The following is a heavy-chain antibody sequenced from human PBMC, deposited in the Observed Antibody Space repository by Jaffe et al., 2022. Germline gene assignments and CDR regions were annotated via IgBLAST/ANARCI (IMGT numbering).Heavy chain of an antibody. CDR3: AHTALPDPMVRGVIAYYFDY. Sequence: QITLKESGPTLVKPTQTLTLTCTFSGFSLSTSGVGVGWIRQPPGKALEWLALIYWDDDKRYSPSLKSRLTITKDTSKNQVVLTMTNMDPVDTATYYCAHTALPDPMVRGVIAYYFDYWGQGTLVTVSS. CDR1: GFSLSTSGVG. J-gene: IGHJ4*02. D-gene: IGHD3-10*01. V-gene: IGHV2-5*02. CDR2: IYWDDDK.